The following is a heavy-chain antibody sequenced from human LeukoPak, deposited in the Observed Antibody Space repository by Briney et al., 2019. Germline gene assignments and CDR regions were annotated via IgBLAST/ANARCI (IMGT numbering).Heavy chain of an antibody. V-gene: IGHV3-21*01. CDR1: GFTFSSYS. D-gene: IGHD3-10*01. CDR2: ILSSSSYI. CDR3: ARALGFGAYDY. Sequence: GGSLRLSCAASGFTFSSYSMNWVRQAPGRGLEWVSFILSSSSYIYYADSVKGRFTISRDNAKSSLYLQMNSLRAEDTAVYYCARALGFGAYDYWGQGTLVTVSS. J-gene: IGHJ4*02.